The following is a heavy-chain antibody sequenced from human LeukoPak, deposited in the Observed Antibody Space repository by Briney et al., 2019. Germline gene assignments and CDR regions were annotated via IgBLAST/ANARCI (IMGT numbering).Heavy chain of an antibody. V-gene: IGHV4-4*02. CDR3: AHSSGWLEGIDY. Sequence: SETLSLTCAVSGASIDSHSWWSWVRQPPGKGLEWIGEINHSGSTNYNPSLKSRVTISVDTSKNQFSLKLSSVTAADTAVYYCAHSSGWLEGIDYWGQGTLVTVSS. J-gene: IGHJ4*02. CDR1: GASIDSHSW. CDR2: INHSGST. D-gene: IGHD6-19*01.